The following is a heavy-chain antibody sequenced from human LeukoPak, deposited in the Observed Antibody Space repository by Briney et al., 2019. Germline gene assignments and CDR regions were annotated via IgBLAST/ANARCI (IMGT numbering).Heavy chain of an antibody. CDR2: ICAGGDDT. CDR3: VLDARLGESLR. D-gene: IGHD3-16*01. Sequence: PGGSLRLSCAASGFSFSNYAMSWVGQAPGKGLDGVSCICAGGDDTYYADSVRGRLTTSRDNSKNTLYLEMNSLRAEDTAIYYCVLDARLGESLRWGQGTLVTVSS. V-gene: IGHV3-23*01. J-gene: IGHJ4*02. CDR1: GFSFSNYA.